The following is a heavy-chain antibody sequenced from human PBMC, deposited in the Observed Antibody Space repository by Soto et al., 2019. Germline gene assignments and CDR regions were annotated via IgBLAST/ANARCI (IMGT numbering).Heavy chain of an antibody. Sequence: ASVKVSCKASGYTFNIYAIHWVRQAPGQRPEWMGWMNAGNGNTEYSPKFHGRVTMTRDRYARAAHMELSGLTSEDTAVYYCARDCTYCGGDTGREAFDIWGQGTMVTVS. J-gene: IGHJ3*02. CDR1: GYTFNIYA. D-gene: IGHD2-21*01. V-gene: IGHV1-3*01. CDR2: MNAGNGNT. CDR3: ARDCTYCGGDTGREAFDI.